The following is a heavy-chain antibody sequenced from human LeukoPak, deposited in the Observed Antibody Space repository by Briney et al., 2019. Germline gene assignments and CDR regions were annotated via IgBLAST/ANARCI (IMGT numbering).Heavy chain of an antibody. CDR2: IYYSGST. V-gene: IGHV4-39*07. CDR3: ARDLALGFGEFPFDY. CDR1: GGSISSSSYY. D-gene: IGHD3-10*01. Sequence: PSETLSLTCTVSGGSISSSSYYWGWIRQPPGKGLEWIGSIYYSGSTYYNPSLKSRVTISVDTSKNQFSLKLSSVTAADTAVYYCARDLALGFGEFPFDYWGQGTLVTVSS. J-gene: IGHJ4*02.